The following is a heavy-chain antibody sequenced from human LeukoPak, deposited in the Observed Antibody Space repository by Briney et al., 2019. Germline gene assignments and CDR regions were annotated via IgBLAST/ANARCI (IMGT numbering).Heavy chain of an antibody. Sequence: KPSETLSLTCTVSGGSISSYYWSWIRQPPGKGLEWIGYIYYSGSTNYNPSLKSRVTISVDTSKNQFSLKLSSVTAADTAVYYCAREAALNPWELLSHYNWFDPWGQGTLVTVSS. D-gene: IGHD1-26*01. V-gene: IGHV4-59*01. CDR2: IYYSGST. J-gene: IGHJ5*02. CDR1: GGSISSYY. CDR3: AREAALNPWELLSHYNWFDP.